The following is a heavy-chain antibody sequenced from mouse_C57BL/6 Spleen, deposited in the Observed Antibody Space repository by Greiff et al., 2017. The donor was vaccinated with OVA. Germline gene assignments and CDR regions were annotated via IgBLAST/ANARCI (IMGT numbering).Heavy chain of an antibody. CDR3: ARNSNYDY. CDR1: GYTFTDYY. CDR2: IYPGSGNT. Sequence: VMLVESGAELVRPGASVKLSCKASGYTFTDYYINWVKQRPGQGLEWIARIYPGSGNTYYNEKFKGKATLTAEKSSSTAYMQLSSLTSEDSAVYFCARNSNYDYWGQGTTLTVSS. J-gene: IGHJ2*01. V-gene: IGHV1-76*01. D-gene: IGHD2-5*01.